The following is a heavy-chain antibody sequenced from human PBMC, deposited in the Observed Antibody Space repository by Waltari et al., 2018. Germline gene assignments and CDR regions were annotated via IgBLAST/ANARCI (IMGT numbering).Heavy chain of an antibody. J-gene: IGHJ2*01. V-gene: IGHV1-18*01. CDR1: GYTFTSYG. CDR2: NSAYKGNT. D-gene: IGHD2-8*01. CDR3: ARELAPAGVGDWYFDL. Sequence: QVQLVQSGAEVKKPGASVKVSCKASGYTFTSYGISWVRQAPGQGLEWMGWNSAYKGNTNYAQKLQGRVTMTTDTSTSTAYMELRSLRSDDTAVYYCARELAPAGVGDWYFDLWGRGTLVTVSS.